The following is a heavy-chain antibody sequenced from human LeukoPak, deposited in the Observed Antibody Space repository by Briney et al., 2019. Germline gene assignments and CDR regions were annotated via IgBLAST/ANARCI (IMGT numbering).Heavy chain of an antibody. CDR3: ARPQWTTVTTAFDI. CDR2: IKQDGSEK. J-gene: IGHJ3*02. D-gene: IGHD4-17*01. V-gene: IGHV3-7*01. Sequence: GGSLRLSCAASGFTFSSYWMSWVRQAPGKGLEWVANIKQDGSEKYYVDSVKGRFTISRDNAKNSLYLQMNSLRAEDTAVYYCARPQWTTVTTAFDIWGQGTMVTVSS. CDR1: GFTFSSYW.